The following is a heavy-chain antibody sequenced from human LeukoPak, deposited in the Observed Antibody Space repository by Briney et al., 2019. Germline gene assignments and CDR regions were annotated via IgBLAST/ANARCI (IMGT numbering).Heavy chain of an antibody. CDR3: ATLPGRNLKDDYGGNSEFAGVGAFEI. J-gene: IGHJ3*02. CDR1: GYTLTELS. V-gene: IGHV1-24*01. CDR2: FDPEDGET. D-gene: IGHD4-23*01. Sequence: ASVKVSCKVSGYTLTELSMHWVRQAPGKGLEWMGGFDPEDGETIYAQKFQGRVTMTEDTSTDTAYMELSSLRSEDTAMYYCATLPGRNLKDDYGGNSEFAGVGAFEIWGQGTMVTVSS.